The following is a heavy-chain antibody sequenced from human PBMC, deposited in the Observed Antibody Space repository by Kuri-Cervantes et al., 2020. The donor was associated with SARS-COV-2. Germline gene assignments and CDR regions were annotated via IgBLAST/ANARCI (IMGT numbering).Heavy chain of an antibody. Sequence: ESLKISCEVSGFLLSASAIHWVRQASGKGLEWVGRVRGKANNYATAYAASVKGRFTISRDDSKNMAYLQMNSLKTEDTAVYYCTTLIDYWGQGALVTVSS. CDR2: VRGKANNYAT. J-gene: IGHJ4*02. CDR1: GFLLSASA. V-gene: IGHV3-73*01. CDR3: TTLIDY.